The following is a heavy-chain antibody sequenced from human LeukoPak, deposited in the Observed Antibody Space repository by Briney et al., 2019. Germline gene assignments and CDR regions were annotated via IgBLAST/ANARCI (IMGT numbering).Heavy chain of an antibody. CDR2: ISHDGSNK. CDR1: GFTFSSYG. Sequence: GRSLRLSCAASGFTFSSYGMHWVRQAPGKGLEWVAVISHDGSNKYYADSVKGRFTISRDNSKNTLYLQMNSLRAEDTAVYYCAKEGYYGSGSEYYYYYGMDVWGKGTTVTVSS. D-gene: IGHD3-10*01. J-gene: IGHJ6*04. CDR3: AKEGYYGSGSEYYYYYGMDV. V-gene: IGHV3-30*18.